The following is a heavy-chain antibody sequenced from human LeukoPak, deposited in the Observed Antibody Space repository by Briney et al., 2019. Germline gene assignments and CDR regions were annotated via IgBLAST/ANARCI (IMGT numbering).Heavy chain of an antibody. CDR2: ISKDESNK. D-gene: IGHD3-3*01. J-gene: IGHJ4*02. CDR3: ARGMHYDLGFDY. Sequence: TGGSLRLSCATSGFSFSTFGMHWVRQTPGKGLEWVSHISKDESNKYYADSVKGRFTISRDTSKNTLYLQMNSLRAEDTAVYYCARGMHYDLGFDYWGQGTLVTVSS. V-gene: IGHV3-33*05. CDR1: GFSFSTFG.